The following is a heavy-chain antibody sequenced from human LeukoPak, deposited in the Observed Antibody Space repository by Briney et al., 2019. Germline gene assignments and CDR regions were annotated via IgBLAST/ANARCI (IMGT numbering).Heavy chain of an antibody. D-gene: IGHD6-13*01. CDR1: GGSISSYY. J-gene: IGHJ5*02. V-gene: IGHV4-59*12. Sequence: PSETLSLTCTVSGGSISSYYWSWIRQPPGKGLEWIGYVAYSGSTKYNPSLKSRVTISVDTSKNQFSLRLSSVTAADTAVYYCARSPAYSSLDNWFDPWGQGTLVTVSS. CDR3: ARSPAYSSLDNWFDP. CDR2: VAYSGST.